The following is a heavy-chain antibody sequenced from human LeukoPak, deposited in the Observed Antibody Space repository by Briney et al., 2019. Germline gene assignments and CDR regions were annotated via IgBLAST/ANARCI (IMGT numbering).Heavy chain of an antibody. CDR2: ISSSSSYI. D-gene: IGHD6-13*01. J-gene: IGHJ4*02. Sequence: GRSLRLSCAASGFTFSSYSMNWVRQAPGKGLEWVSSISSSSSYIYYADSVKGRFTIYRDNAKNSLYLEMNSRRIEDTALYYCTKGSSGSWAHPHYWGQGTLLTVSS. V-gene: IGHV3-21*01. CDR1: GFTFSSYS. CDR3: TKGSSGSWAHPHY.